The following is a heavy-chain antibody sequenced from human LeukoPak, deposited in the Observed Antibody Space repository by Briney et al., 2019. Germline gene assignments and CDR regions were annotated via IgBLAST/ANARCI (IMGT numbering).Heavy chain of an antibody. CDR2: INPSGGST. CDR1: GYTFTSYY. V-gene: IGHV1-46*01. Sequence: ASVKVSCKASGYTFTSYYMHWVQQAPGQGLEWMGIINPSGGSTSYAQKFQGRVTMTRDTSTSTVYMELSSLRSEDTAVYYCARAWPSYGMDVWGQGTTVTVSS. CDR3: ARAWPSYGMDV. J-gene: IGHJ6*02.